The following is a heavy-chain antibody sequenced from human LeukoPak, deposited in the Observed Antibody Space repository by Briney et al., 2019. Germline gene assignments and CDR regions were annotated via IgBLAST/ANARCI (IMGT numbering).Heavy chain of an antibody. Sequence: GGSLRLSCAASGFTFSSYAMSWVRQAPGKGLEWVSVIYSGGDTYYADSVKGRFTISRDNSKNTLYLQMNSLRAEDTAVYYCARAPARTRYNWFDPWGQGTLVTVSS. CDR3: ARAPARTRYNWFDP. CDR1: GFTFSSYA. V-gene: IGHV3-53*01. CDR2: IYSGGDT. D-gene: IGHD6-6*01. J-gene: IGHJ5*02.